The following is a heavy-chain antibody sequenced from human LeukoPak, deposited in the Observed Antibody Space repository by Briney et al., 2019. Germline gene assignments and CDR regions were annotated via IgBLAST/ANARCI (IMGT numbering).Heavy chain of an antibody. V-gene: IGHV3-21*01. CDR2: ISSSSRDI. D-gene: IGHD1-26*01. Sequence: GGSLRLSCAASGSTFSSYTMNWVRQAPGKGLEWVAAISSSSRDIFYADSVKGRFSISRDNTQNSLSLQMSSLKAEDTAVYYCVREAAATLFDYWGQGTLVTVSS. CDR1: GSTFSSYT. CDR3: VREAAATLFDY. J-gene: IGHJ4*02.